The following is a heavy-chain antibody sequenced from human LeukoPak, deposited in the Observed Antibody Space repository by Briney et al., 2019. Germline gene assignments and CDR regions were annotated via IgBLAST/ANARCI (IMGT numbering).Heavy chain of an antibody. J-gene: IGHJ5*02. V-gene: IGHV4-4*07. CDR3: ARVGGWYSGNWFDP. CDR2: IYTSGGT. CDR1: GGSISSYY. D-gene: IGHD6-19*01. Sequence: SETLSLTCTVSGGSISSYYWSWIRQPAGKGLEWIGRIYTSGGTNYNPSLKSRVTMSVDTSKNQFSLKLSSVTAADTAVYYCARVGGWYSGNWFDPWGQGTLVTVSS.